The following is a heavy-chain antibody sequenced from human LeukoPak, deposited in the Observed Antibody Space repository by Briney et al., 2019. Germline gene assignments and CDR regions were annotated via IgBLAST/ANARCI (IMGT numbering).Heavy chain of an antibody. J-gene: IGHJ6*03. Sequence: GSLRLSCAASGFTFSNAWMSWVRQAPGKGLEWIASVHFSGSLYLNPSLKSRVTISIDTAKNQFSLKLSSVTAADTAVYYCAGEPSLSIAVAGQLDYYYYYYMDVWGKGTTVTVSS. CDR3: AGEPSLSIAVAGQLDYYYYYYMDV. CDR2: VHFSGSL. CDR1: GFTFSNAW. D-gene: IGHD6-19*01. V-gene: IGHV4-59*12.